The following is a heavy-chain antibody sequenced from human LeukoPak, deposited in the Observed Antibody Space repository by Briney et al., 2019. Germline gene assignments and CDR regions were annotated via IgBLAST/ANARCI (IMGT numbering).Heavy chain of an antibody. CDR1: GVSITNYY. CDR3: ARDYYDSDGYWDYFDY. V-gene: IGHV4-4*07. D-gene: IGHD3-22*01. CDR2: IYASGST. J-gene: IGHJ4*02. Sequence: SETLSLTCTVSGVSITNYYWSWIRQPAGKRLEWIGFIYASGSTNYNPALTCRLTMSVDTSKNQFSLSISSVTAAHTPVYFCARDYYDSDGYWDYFDYWGQGTLVTVSS.